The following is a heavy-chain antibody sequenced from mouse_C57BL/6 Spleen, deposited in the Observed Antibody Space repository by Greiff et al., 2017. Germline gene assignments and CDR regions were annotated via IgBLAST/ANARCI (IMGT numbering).Heavy chain of an antibody. D-gene: IGHD1-1*01. Sequence: VQLQQSGAELVRPGASVKLSCKASGYTFTDYYINWVKQRPGQGLEWIARIYPGSGNTYYNGKFKGKATLTAEKSSSTAYMQLSSLTSEDSAVYFCARYGSSYDYAMDYWGQGTSGTVSS. CDR2: IYPGSGNT. CDR1: GYTFTDYY. J-gene: IGHJ4*01. CDR3: ARYGSSYDYAMDY. V-gene: IGHV1-76*01.